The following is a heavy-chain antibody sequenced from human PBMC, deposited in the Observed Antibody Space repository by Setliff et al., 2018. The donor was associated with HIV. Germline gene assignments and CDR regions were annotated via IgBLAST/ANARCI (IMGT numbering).Heavy chain of an antibody. CDR1: GYTVTTYG. Sequence: ASVKVSCKASGYTVTTYGISWVRQAPGQGLEWMGWISAYNGNTNYAQKLQGRVTVTTDTSTSTAYMELRGLSPDDTALYCCATGGGQSFDYWGQGTLVTVSS. CDR3: ATGGGQSFDY. CDR2: ISAYNGNT. D-gene: IGHD1-26*01. V-gene: IGHV1-18*01. J-gene: IGHJ4*02.